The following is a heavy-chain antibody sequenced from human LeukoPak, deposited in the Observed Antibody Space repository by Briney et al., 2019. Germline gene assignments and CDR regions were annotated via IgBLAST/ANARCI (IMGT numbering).Heavy chain of an antibody. V-gene: IGHV4-34*01. J-gene: IGHJ4*02. Sequence: PSETLSLTCAVYGGSFSGYYWSWIRQPPGKGLEWIGEINHSGSTNYNPSLKSRVTISVDTSKNQFSLKLSFVTAADTAVYYCASVRYYYGSGTWDDYWGQGTLVTVSS. D-gene: IGHD3-10*01. CDR1: GGSFSGYY. CDR2: INHSGST. CDR3: ASVRYYYGSGTWDDY.